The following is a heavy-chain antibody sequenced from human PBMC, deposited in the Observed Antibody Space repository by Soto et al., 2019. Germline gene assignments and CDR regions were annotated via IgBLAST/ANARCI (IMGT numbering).Heavy chain of an antibody. CDR1: GGTFSSYA. CDR2: IIPILGTA. J-gene: IGHJ4*02. V-gene: IGHV1-69*11. Sequence: QVQLVQSGAEVKKPGSSVKVSCKASGGTFSSYAISWVRQAPGQGLEWMGGIIPILGTANYAQKFQGRVTITADESTSTAYMELSSLRSEDTAVYYCARDYCTHGVCSYFDYWGQGTLVNVSS. CDR3: ARDYCTHGVCSYFDY. D-gene: IGHD2-8*01.